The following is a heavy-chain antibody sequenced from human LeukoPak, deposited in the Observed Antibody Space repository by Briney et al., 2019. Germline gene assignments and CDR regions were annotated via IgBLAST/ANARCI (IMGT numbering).Heavy chain of an antibody. Sequence: PSETLSLTCIVSGGSISTSTYYWAWIRRPPGKGLEWIGEINHSGSTNYNPSLKSRVTISVDTSKNQFSLKLSSVTAADTAVYYCARHVSSGHFGWFGELLYQSAYNWFDPWGQGTLVTVSS. J-gene: IGHJ5*02. CDR1: GGSISTSTYY. CDR3: ARHVSSGHFGWFGELLYQSAYNWFDP. V-gene: IGHV4-39*01. CDR2: INHSGST. D-gene: IGHD3-10*01.